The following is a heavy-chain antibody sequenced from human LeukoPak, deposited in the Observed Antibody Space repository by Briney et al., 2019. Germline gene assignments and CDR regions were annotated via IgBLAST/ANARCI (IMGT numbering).Heavy chain of an antibody. D-gene: IGHD3-22*01. J-gene: IGHJ6*03. CDR2: INPNSGGT. V-gene: IGHV1-2*02. CDR1: GYTFTGYY. CDR3: ARTHYYDHSNYYMDV. Sequence: ASVKVSCKASGYTFTGYYMHWVRQAPGQGLEWMGWINPNSGGTNYAQKFQDRVTMTRDTSISTAFVELTSLRSDDTAVYYCARTHYYDHSNYYMDVWGTGTTVTVSS.